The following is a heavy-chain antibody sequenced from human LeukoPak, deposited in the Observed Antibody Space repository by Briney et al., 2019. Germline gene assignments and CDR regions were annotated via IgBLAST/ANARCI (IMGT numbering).Heavy chain of an antibody. V-gene: IGHV4-59*12. CDR2: IYYSGST. CDR1: GGSISSYY. D-gene: IGHD6-13*01. CDR3: ARDQGSSSWSHYYYYGMDV. Sequence: SETLSLTCTVSGGSISSYYWSWIRQPLGKGLEWIGYIYYSGSTNYNPSLKSRVTISVDKSKNQFSLKLSSVTAADTAVYYCARDQGSSSWSHYYYYGMDVWGQGTTVTVSS. J-gene: IGHJ6*02.